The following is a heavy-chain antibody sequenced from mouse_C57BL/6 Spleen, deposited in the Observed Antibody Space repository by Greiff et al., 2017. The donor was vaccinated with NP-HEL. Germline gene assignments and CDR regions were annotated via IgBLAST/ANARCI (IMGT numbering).Heavy chain of an antibody. Sequence: QVQLKESGAELVKPGASVKMSCKASGYTFTTYPIEWMKQNHGKSLEWIGNFHPYNDDTKYNEKFKGKATLTVEKSSSTVYLELSRLTSDDSAVYYCATYSNSRPHWYFDVWGTGTTVTVSS. J-gene: IGHJ1*03. D-gene: IGHD2-5*01. CDR3: ATYSNSRPHWYFDV. V-gene: IGHV1-47*01. CDR1: GYTFTTYP. CDR2: FHPYNDDT.